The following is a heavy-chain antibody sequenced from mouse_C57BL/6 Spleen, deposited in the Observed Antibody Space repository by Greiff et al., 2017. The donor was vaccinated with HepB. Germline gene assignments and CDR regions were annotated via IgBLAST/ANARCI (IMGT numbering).Heavy chain of an antibody. J-gene: IGHJ1*03. CDR2: ISSGGSYT. V-gene: IGHV5-6*01. Sequence: LEWVATISSGGSYTYYPDSVKGRFTISRDNAKNTLYLQMSSLKSEDTDMYYCARHGTGTGFDVWGTGTTVTVSS. CDR3: ARHGTGTGFDV. D-gene: IGHD4-1*01.